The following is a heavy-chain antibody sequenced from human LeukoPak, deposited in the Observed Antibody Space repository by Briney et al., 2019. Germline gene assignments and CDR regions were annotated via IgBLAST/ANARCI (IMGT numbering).Heavy chain of an antibody. CDR3: ARDPSDYYDSGSYNNHYAMDV. D-gene: IGHD3-10*01. CDR2: INPRGGGI. Sequence: ASVKVSCKASGYTFTNYYMHWVRQAPGQGLEWMGIINPRGGGISYAQKFQGRVTMTRDTSTSTVYMELSSLRSEDTAVYYCARDPSDYYDSGSYNNHYAMDVWGQGTTVTVSS. J-gene: IGHJ6*02. V-gene: IGHV1-46*01. CDR1: GYTFTNYY.